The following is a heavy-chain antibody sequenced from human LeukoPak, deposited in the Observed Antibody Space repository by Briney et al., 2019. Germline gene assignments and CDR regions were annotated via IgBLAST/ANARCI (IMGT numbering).Heavy chain of an antibody. J-gene: IGHJ4*02. Sequence: GGSLRLSCATSGFAFSSSSMSWVRQAPGKGLEWVSTISGAGGSSWYAESVKGRFTISRDNSMNSVSLQMNSLRVEDTAIYYCTKDDSSSWYDYFFDYWGQGTLVTVSS. CDR2: ISGAGGSS. CDR1: GFAFSSSS. D-gene: IGHD3-22*01. V-gene: IGHV3-23*01. CDR3: TKDDSSSWYDYFFDY.